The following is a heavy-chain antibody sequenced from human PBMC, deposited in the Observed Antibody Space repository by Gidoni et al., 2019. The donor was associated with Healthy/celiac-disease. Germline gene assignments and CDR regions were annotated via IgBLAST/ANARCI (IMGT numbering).Heavy chain of an antibody. CDR2: ISCDGGST. J-gene: IGHJ4*02. V-gene: IGHV3-43D*04. CDR3: AKDNRGLSGWVFDY. D-gene: IGHD6-19*01. Sequence: EVQLVESGGVVVQPGGSLRLSCPASGFTFDDYAMHWVRQAPGKGLEWVSLISCDGGSTYYADSVKGRFTISRDNSKNSLYLQMNSLRAEDTALYYCAKDNRGLSGWVFDYWGQGTLVTVSS. CDR1: GFTFDDYA.